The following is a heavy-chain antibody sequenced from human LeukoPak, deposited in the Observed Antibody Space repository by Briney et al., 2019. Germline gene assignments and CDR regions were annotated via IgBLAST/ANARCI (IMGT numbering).Heavy chain of an antibody. Sequence: SETLSLTCAVYGGSFSGYYWSWIRQPPGKGLEWIGEINHSGSTNYNPSLKSRVTISVDTSKNQSSLKLSSVTAADTAVYYCARGHPPIAVVPAAKEGFDPWGQGTLVTVSS. J-gene: IGHJ5*02. CDR1: GGSFSGYY. V-gene: IGHV4-34*01. D-gene: IGHD2-2*01. CDR3: ARGHPPIAVVPAAKEGFDP. CDR2: INHSGST.